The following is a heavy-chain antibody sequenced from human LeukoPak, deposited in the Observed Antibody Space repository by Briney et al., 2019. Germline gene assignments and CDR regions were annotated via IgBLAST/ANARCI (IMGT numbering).Heavy chain of an antibody. J-gene: IGHJ4*02. V-gene: IGHV3-74*01. CDR2: INSDGSST. Sequence: PGGSLRLSCAASGFTFSSYWMHWVRRAPGKGLVWVSRINSDGSSTSYADSVKGRFTISRDNAKNTLYLQMNSLRAEDTAVYYCARALSYGDYVRYWGQGTLVTVSS. D-gene: IGHD4-17*01. CDR3: ARALSYGDYVRY. CDR1: GFTFSSYW.